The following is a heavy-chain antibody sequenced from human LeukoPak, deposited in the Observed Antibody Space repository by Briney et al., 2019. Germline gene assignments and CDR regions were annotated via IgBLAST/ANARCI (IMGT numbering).Heavy chain of an antibody. J-gene: IGHJ6*02. CDR3: AREGGYQYYYAMDV. Sequence: PGGSLRLSCAASGFTVSSNYMSWVRQAPGKGLEWVSVIYSGGSTYYADSVKGRFTISRDNSNNTLYLQMNSLRAEDTAMYYCAREGGYQYYYAMDVWGQGTTVTVSS. D-gene: IGHD3-16*01. V-gene: IGHV3-53*01. CDR2: IYSGGST. CDR1: GFTVSSNY.